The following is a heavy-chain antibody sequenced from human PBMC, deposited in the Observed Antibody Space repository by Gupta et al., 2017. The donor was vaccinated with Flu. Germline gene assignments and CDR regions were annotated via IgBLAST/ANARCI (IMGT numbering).Heavy chain of an antibody. V-gene: IGHV4-59*09. D-gene: IGHD3-22*01. Sequence: NYNPSLKSRVTISVDTSKNQFPLKLSSVTAADTAVYYCARGKVGYCDSSGYYSLAFDYWGQGTLVTVSS. CDR3: ARGKVGYCDSSGYYSLAFDY. J-gene: IGHJ4*02.